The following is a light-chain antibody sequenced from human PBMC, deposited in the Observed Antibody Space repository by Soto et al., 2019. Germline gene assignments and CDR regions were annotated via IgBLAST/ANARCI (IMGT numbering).Light chain of an antibody. V-gene: IGLV2-23*01. CDR1: SSDVGSYNL. Sequence: QSVLTQPASVSGSPGQSITISCTGTSSDVGSYNLVSWYQQHPGKAPKLMIYEGSKRPSGVSNRFSGSKSGNTASLTISGLQAEDEADYYCSSYAGNSTSPYVFGTGTKVTVL. J-gene: IGLJ1*01. CDR3: SSYAGNSTSPYV. CDR2: EGS.